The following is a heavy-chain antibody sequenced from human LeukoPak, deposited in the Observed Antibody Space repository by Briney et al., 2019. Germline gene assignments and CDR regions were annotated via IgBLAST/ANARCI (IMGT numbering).Heavy chain of an antibody. CDR2: INPNTGGT. CDR1: GYTFTGYY. D-gene: IGHD2-15*01. V-gene: IGHV1-2*06. Sequence: ASVKVSCKASGYTFTGYYMHWVRQAPGQGLDWMGRINPNTGGTNYAQKFQGRVTMTRDTSISTAYMELSRPRSDDTAVYYRARDVRYCSGGSCYPPNWFDPWGQGTLVTVSS. J-gene: IGHJ5*02. CDR3: ARDVRYCSGGSCYPPNWFDP.